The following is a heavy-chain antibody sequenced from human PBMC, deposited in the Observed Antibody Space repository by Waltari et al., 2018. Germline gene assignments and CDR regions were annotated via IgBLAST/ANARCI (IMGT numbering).Heavy chain of an antibody. D-gene: IGHD6-13*01. Sequence: QLQLQESGPGLVKPSETLSLTCTVSGGSISSSSYYWGWIRQPPGKGLGWIGSIYYSGSTYYNPSLKSRVTISVDTSKNQFSLKLSSVTAADPAVYYCASLSSSWYDDYWGQGTLVTVSS. CDR1: GGSISSSSYY. CDR2: IYYSGST. V-gene: IGHV4-39*01. J-gene: IGHJ4*02. CDR3: ASLSSSWYDDY.